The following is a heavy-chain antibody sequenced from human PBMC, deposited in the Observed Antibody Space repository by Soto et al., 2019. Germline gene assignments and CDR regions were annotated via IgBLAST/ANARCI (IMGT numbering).Heavy chain of an antibody. J-gene: IGHJ5*02. CDR2: INSDGSST. V-gene: IGHV3-74*01. D-gene: IGHD3-16*02. CDR3: ARDPGVWGSYLTNWFDP. Sequence: EVQLVESGGGLVQPGGSLRLSCAASGFTFSSYWMHWVRQAPGKGLVWVSRINSDGSSTSYADSVKGRFTISRDNAKNTLYLQMNSLRAEDMAVYYCARDPGVWGSYLTNWFDPWGQGTLVTVSS. CDR1: GFTFSSYW.